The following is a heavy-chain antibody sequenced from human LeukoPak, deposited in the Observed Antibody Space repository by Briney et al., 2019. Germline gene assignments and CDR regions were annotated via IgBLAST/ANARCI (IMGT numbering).Heavy chain of an antibody. J-gene: IGHJ3*02. CDR2: INHSGST. V-gene: IGHV4-34*01. CDR3: AGGPLTYYYDSSGYYDGAFDI. D-gene: IGHD3-22*01. CDR1: GGSFSGYY. Sequence: PSETLSLTCAVYGGSFSGYYWSWIRQPPGKGLEWIGEINHSGSTNYNPSLKSRVTISVDTSKNQFSLKLSSVTAADTAVYYCAGGPLTYYYDSSGYYDGAFDIWGQGTMVTVSS.